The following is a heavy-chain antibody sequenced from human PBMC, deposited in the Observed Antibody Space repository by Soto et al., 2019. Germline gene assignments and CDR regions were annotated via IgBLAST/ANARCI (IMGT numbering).Heavy chain of an antibody. CDR1: GGSLSGYY. V-gene: IGHV4-34*01. CDR2: INHSGST. Sequence: WETLSLTCAVYGGSLSGYYWSWIRQPPGKGLEWIGEINHSGSTNYNPSLKSRVTISVDTSKNQFSLKLSSVTAADTAVYYCARGRTYYSKEGTWFDPWGQGTLVTVSS. CDR3: ARGRTYYSKEGTWFDP. J-gene: IGHJ5*02. D-gene: IGHD4-4*01.